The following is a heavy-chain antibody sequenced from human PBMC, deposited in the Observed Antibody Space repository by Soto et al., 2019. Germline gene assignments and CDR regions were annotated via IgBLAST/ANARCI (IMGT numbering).Heavy chain of an antibody. D-gene: IGHD3-3*01. CDR1: GFSLSTSGVG. V-gene: IGHV2-5*02. Sequence: SGPTLVNPTQTLTLTCTFSGFSLSTSGVGVGWIRQPPGKALEWLALIYWDDDKRYSPSLKSRLTITKDTSKNQVVLTMTNMDPVDTATYYCAHGELTYYDFWTGYYKAVYFDYWGQGTLVTVYS. J-gene: IGHJ4*02. CDR3: AHGELTYYDFWTGYYKAVYFDY. CDR2: IYWDDDK.